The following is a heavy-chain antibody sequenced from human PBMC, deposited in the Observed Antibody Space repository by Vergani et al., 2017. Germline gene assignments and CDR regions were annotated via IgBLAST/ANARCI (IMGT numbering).Heavy chain of an antibody. CDR2: MNPNSGNT. J-gene: IGHJ6*02. CDR1: GYTFTSYD. Sequence: QVQLVQSGAEVKKPGASVKVSCKASGYTFTSYDINWVRQATGQGLEWMGWMNPNSGNTGYAQKFKGRVTMTRNTSISTAYMELSSLRSEDTAVYYCARGEVWTIFGVVTHLSDYYYGMDVWGQGTTVTVSS. D-gene: IGHD3-3*01. V-gene: IGHV1-8*01. CDR3: ARGEVWTIFGVVTHLSDYYYGMDV.